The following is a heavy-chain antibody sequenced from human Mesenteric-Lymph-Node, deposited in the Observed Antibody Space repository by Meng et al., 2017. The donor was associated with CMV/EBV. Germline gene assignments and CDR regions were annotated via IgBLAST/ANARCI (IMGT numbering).Heavy chain of an antibody. CDR2: IHNSGST. CDR3: ARGRIGSASYFES. Sequence: GSLRLSCTVSGYSISSGYYWGWIRQPPGKWLEWIGYIHNSGSTDYNPSLKSRVTISVDTSKNQFSLKMSSVTAADTALYYCARGRIGSASYFESWGQGTLVTVSS. J-gene: IGHJ4*02. V-gene: IGHV4-38-2*02. CDR1: GYSISSGYY. D-gene: IGHD2-2*03.